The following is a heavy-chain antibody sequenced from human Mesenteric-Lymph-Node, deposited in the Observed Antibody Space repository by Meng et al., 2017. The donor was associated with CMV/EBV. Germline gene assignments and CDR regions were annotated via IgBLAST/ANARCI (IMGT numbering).Heavy chain of an antibody. CDR2: INHSGST. CDR1: GGSFSGYY. CDR3: ARGGGGYGDYSDY. D-gene: IGHD4-17*01. J-gene: IGHJ4*02. Sequence: CAVYGGSFSGYYWSWIRQPPGKGLEWIGEINHSGSTNYNPSRKSRVTISVDTSKNQFSLKLSSVTAADTAVYYCARGGGGYGDYSDYWGQGTLVTVSS. V-gene: IGHV4-34*01.